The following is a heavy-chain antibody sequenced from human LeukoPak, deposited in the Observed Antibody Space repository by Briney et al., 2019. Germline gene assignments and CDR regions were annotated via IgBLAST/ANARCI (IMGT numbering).Heavy chain of an antibody. Sequence: PGGSLRLSCAASGFTFSTYPMHWVRQAPGKGLEWVTVISCDGSQKYYADSVKGRFTISRDNSKNTLYLQMNSLRPADTAVYYCARDRGYTYGFDAFDLWGQGTLVTVSS. J-gene: IGHJ3*01. D-gene: IGHD5-18*01. CDR2: ISCDGSQK. CDR3: ARDRGYTYGFDAFDL. CDR1: GFTFSTYP. V-gene: IGHV3-30*04.